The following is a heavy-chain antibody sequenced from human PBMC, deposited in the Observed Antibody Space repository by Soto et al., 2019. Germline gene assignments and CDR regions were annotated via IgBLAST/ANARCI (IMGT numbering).Heavy chain of an antibody. CDR1: GGSISSYY. CDR2: IYYSGST. V-gene: IGHV4-59*08. Sequence: PSETLSLTCTVSGGSISSYYWGWIRQPPGKGLEWIGYIYYSGSTNYNPSLKSRVTISVDTSKNQFSLKLSSVTAADTAVYYCARLTMVRGVIVRVYYMDVWGKGTTVTVSS. J-gene: IGHJ6*03. CDR3: ARLTMVRGVIVRVYYMDV. D-gene: IGHD3-10*01.